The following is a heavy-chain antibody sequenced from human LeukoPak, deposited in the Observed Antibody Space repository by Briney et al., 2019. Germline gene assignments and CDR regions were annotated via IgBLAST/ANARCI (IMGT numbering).Heavy chain of an antibody. V-gene: IGHV4-59*08. Sequence: PSETLSLTCTVSGGSISSYYWSWIRQPPGKGLEWIGYIYYSGSTNYNPSLKSRVTISVDTSKNQFSLKLSSVTAADTAVYYCAKATVTSSYWYSDLWGRGTLVTVSS. CDR1: GGSISSYY. J-gene: IGHJ2*01. CDR3: AKATVTSSYWYSDL. D-gene: IGHD4-17*01. CDR2: IYYSGST.